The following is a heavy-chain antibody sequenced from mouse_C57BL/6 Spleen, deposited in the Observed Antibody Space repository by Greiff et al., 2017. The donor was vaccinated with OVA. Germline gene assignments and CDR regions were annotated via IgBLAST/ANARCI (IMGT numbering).Heavy chain of an antibody. CDR3: ARSQSYWYFDV. J-gene: IGHJ1*03. CDR1: GFTFSDYG. Sequence: EVQGVESGGGLVKPGGSLKLSCAASGFTFSDYGMHWVRQAPEKGLEWVAYISSGSSTIYYADTVKGRFTISRDNAKNTLFLQMTSLRSEDTAMYYCARSQSYWYFDVWGTGTTVTVSS. CDR2: ISSGSSTI. V-gene: IGHV5-17*01.